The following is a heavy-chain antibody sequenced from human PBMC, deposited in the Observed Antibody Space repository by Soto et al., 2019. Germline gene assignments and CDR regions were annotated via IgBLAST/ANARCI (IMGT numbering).Heavy chain of an antibody. CDR1: GFTFSSYA. D-gene: IGHD2-8*02. Sequence: HPGGSLRLSSAASGFTFSSYAMHCVRQAPGKGLEWVAVISYDGSNKYYADSVKGRFTISRDNPKNTLYLQMNSLRAEDTAVYYCARAGRDAEAFDIWGQGTMVTVSS. CDR2: ISYDGSNK. V-gene: IGHV3-30-3*01. CDR3: ARAGRDAEAFDI. J-gene: IGHJ3*02.